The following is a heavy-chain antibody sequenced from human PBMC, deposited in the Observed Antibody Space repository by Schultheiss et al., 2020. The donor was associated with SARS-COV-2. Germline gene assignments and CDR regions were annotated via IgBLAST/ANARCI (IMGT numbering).Heavy chain of an antibody. J-gene: IGHJ4*02. D-gene: IGHD6-13*01. CDR1: GYTFTDYA. CDR3: ARDRGSSWYHYRFDY. Sequence: ASVKVSCKASGYTFTDYAIHWVRQAPGQGLEWMGWIAIGNGNTKYSQKFQGRVTITRDTSASTAYMELSSLRSEDTAVYYCARDRGSSWYHYRFDYWGQGTLVTVSS. V-gene: IGHV1-3*04. CDR2: IAIGNGNT.